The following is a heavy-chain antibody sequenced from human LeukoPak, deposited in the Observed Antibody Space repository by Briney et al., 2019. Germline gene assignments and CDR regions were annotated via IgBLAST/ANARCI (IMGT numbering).Heavy chain of an antibody. CDR1: GYTFTCYY. CDR2: INPNSGGA. Sequence: ASVKVSCKASGYTFTCYYMHWVRQAPGQGLEWMGRINPNSGGAHFAQKFQGRVTMTRDTSISTAYMELSRLRSDDTAVYYCALATTSIVPDYWGQGTLVTVSS. J-gene: IGHJ4*02. D-gene: IGHD5-24*01. V-gene: IGHV1-2*06. CDR3: ALATTSIVPDY.